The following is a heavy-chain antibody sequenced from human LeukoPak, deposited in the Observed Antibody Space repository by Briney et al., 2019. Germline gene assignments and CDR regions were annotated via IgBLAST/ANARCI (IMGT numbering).Heavy chain of an antibody. CDR2: INHSGST. CDR1: GGSFSGYY. V-gene: IGHV4-34*01. J-gene: IGHJ4*02. CDR3: ARGRGYSYGYLTFSDY. D-gene: IGHD5-18*01. Sequence: PSETLSLTCAVYGGSFSGYYWSWIRQPPGKGLEWIGEINHSGSTNYNPSLKSRVTISVDTSKNQFSLKLSSVTAADTAVYYCARGRGYSYGYLTFSDYWGQGTLVTVSS.